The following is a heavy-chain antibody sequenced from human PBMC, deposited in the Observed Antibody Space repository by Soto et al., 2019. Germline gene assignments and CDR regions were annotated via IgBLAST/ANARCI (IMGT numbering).Heavy chain of an antibody. Sequence: QITLKESGPTLVKPTQTLTLTCTFSGFSLSTSGVGVGWIRQPPGKALEWIALIYWDDDKRYSPSLKSRLTITKDTSKNQVVLTMTNMDPVDTATYYCAHSSLAVAGNYFDYWGQGTLVTVSS. D-gene: IGHD6-19*01. CDR2: IYWDDDK. CDR1: GFSLSTSGVG. J-gene: IGHJ4*02. CDR3: AHSSLAVAGNYFDY. V-gene: IGHV2-5*02.